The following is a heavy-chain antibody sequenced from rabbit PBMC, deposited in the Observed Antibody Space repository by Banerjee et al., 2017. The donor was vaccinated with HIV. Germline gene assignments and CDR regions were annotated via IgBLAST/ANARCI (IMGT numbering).Heavy chain of an antibody. J-gene: IGHJ3*01. D-gene: IGHD8-1*01. CDR2: IDAGSSGYT. V-gene: IGHV1S45*01. CDR3: ARGDGGSSYSL. CDR1: GIDFSGYGC. Sequence: QEQLVESGGGLVQPGGSLKLSCKASGIDFSGYGCSWVRQAPGKGLEWIACIDAGSSGYTWYANWAKGRFTISKTSSTTVTLQMTSMTGADTDTYFCARGDGGSSYSLWGQGTLVTVS.